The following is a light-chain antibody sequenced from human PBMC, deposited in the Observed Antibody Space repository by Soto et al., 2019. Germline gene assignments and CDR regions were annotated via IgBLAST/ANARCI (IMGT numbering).Light chain of an antibody. V-gene: IGKV3-11*01. CDR3: QQRSNWPPLIT. CDR1: QSVSSY. CDR2: DAS. Sequence: EIGLTQSPGTLSLSTGERATLSCRASQSVSSYLAWYQQKPGQAPRLLIYDASNRATGIPARFSGSGSGTDFTLTISSLEPEDFAVYYCQQRSNWPPLITFGQGTRLEIK. J-gene: IGKJ5*01.